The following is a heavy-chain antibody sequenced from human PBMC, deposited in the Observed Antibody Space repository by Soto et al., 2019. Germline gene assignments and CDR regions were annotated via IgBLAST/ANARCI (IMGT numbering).Heavy chain of an antibody. V-gene: IGHV4-30-4*01. Sequence: PSETLSLTCIVSGGSISSGDYYWSWIRQPPGKGLEWIGYIYYSGSTYYNPSLKSRVTISVDTSKNQFSLKLSSVTAADTAVYYCASTLVVTRHFQHWGQGTLVTVSS. D-gene: IGHD2-21*02. CDR3: ASTLVVTRHFQH. CDR1: GGSISSGDYY. J-gene: IGHJ1*01. CDR2: IYYSGST.